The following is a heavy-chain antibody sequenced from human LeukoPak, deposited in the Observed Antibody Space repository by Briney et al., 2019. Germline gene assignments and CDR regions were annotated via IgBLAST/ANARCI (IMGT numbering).Heavy chain of an antibody. CDR1: GFTFITYA. D-gene: IGHD4-17*01. CDR3: AKDPYGDYGYYFDY. J-gene: IGHJ4*02. Sequence: GGSLRLSCAASGFTFITYAMSWVRQAPGKGLEWVSAISGSGGSTYYADSVKGRFTISRDNSKNTLYLQMNSLRAEDTAVYYCAKDPYGDYGYYFDYWGQGTLVTVSS. CDR2: ISGSGGST. V-gene: IGHV3-23*01.